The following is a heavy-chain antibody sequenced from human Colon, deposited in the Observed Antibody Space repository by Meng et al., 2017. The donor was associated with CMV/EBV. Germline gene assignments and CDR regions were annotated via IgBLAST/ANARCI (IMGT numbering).Heavy chain of an antibody. CDR3: ARVISSIGIIDY. D-gene: IGHD1-26*01. V-gene: IGHV6-1*01. CDR1: GDSVSSNNFA. Sequence: SGDSVSSNNFAWNWIRQSPSRGLEWLGRTYYRSQWSTDYAVSLRSRINIKADTAKNQFSLQLNSVTPEDTAMYYCARVISSIGIIDYWGQGSLVTVSS. J-gene: IGHJ4*02. CDR2: TYYRSQWST.